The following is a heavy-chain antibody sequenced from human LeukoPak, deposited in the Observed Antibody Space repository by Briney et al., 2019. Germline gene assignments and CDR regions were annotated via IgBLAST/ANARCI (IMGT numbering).Heavy chain of an antibody. CDR3: ARASYYDSSGYYLTDY. CDR1: GFTFGSYA. CDR2: ISYDGSNK. D-gene: IGHD3-22*01. J-gene: IGHJ4*02. Sequence: GGSLRLSCAASGFTFGSYAMHWVRQAPGKGLEWVAVISYDGSNKYYADSVKGRFTISRDNSKNTLYLQMNSLRAEDTAVYYCARASYYDSSGYYLTDYWGQGTLVTVSS. V-gene: IGHV3-30-3*01.